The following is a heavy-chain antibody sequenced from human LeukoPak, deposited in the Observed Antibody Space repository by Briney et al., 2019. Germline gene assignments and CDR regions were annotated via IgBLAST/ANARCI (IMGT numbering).Heavy chain of an antibody. J-gene: IGHJ5*02. CDR1: GYTFTGYY. V-gene: IGHV1-2*02. CDR2: INPNSGGT. CDR3: ARGSTMIVVVGNWFDP. Sequence: ASVKVSCKASGYTFTGYYMHWVRQAPGQGLGWMGWINPNSGGTNYAQKFQGRVTMTRDTSISTAYMELSRLRSDDTAVYYCARGSTMIVVVGNWFDPWGQGTLVTVSS. D-gene: IGHD3-22*01.